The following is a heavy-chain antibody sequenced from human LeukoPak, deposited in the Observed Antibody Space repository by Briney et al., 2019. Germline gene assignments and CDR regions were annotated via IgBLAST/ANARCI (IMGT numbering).Heavy chain of an antibody. Sequence: SETLSLTCTVSGGSISSYYWSWIRQPPGKGLEWIGYIYYSGSTDYNPSLKSRVTISVDTSKNQFSLKLSSVTAADTAVYHCARRRWELRNFDYWGQGTLVTVSS. J-gene: IGHJ4*02. CDR1: GGSISSYY. CDR3: ARRRWELRNFDY. D-gene: IGHD4-23*01. CDR2: IYYSGST. V-gene: IGHV4-59*08.